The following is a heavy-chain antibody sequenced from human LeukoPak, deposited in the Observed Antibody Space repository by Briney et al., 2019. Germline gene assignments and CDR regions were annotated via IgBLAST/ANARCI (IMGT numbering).Heavy chain of an antibody. D-gene: IGHD3-10*01. CDR3: ARRFFGSWDAFDI. Sequence: GESLKISCVASGYKFTDYWIGWVRQMPGKGLEWMVMIYPGDSDTRYSPSFQGQVTISADNSINTAYLQWGSLKASDTAMYYCARRFFGSWDAFDIWGQGTMVSMSS. V-gene: IGHV5-51*01. CDR1: GYKFTDYW. J-gene: IGHJ3*02. CDR2: IYPGDSDT.